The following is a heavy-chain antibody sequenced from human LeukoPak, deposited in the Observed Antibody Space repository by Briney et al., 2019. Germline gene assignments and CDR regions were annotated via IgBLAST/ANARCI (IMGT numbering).Heavy chain of an antibody. D-gene: IGHD6-19*01. J-gene: IGHJ4*02. Sequence: PSETLSLTCTVSGGSISSSSYYWGWIRQPPGKGLEWIGSIYYSGSTYYNPSLKSRVTISVDTSKNQFSLKLSSVTAADTAVYYCASITVVAVAGTVWGQGTLVTVSS. V-gene: IGHV4-39*01. CDR3: ASITVVAVAGTV. CDR2: IYYSGST. CDR1: GGSISSSSYY.